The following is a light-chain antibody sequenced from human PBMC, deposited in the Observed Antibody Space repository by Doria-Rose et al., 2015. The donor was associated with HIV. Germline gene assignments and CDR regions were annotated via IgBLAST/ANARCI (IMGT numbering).Light chain of an antibody. J-gene: IGKJ1*01. Sequence: EIVLTQSPGTLSLSPGERATLSCRASQSFSSTYLAWYQQKPGQAPSLLIYNGSTSATGIPDRFSASGSVTDFTLTINRLEPEDFALYYCHQYGTSWTFGQGAKVEI. CDR3: HQYGTSWT. CDR2: NGS. CDR1: QSFSSTY. V-gene: IGKV3-20*01.